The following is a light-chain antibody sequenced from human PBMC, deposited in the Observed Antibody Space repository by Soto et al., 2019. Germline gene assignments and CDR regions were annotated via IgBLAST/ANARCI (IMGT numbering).Light chain of an antibody. CDR1: QSVSSN. J-gene: IGKJ1*01. CDR2: GAS. CDR3: QQYNNWPQT. V-gene: IGKV3-15*01. Sequence: ERLMTQSPSTLSVSPVERATLSCRASQSVSSNLAWYQQKPGQAPRLLIYGASTRATGIPARFSGSGSGTEFTLTISSLQSEDFAVYYCQQYNNWPQTFGQGTKVDI.